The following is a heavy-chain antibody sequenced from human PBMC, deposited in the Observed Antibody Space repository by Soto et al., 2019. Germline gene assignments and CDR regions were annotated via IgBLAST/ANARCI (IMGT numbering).Heavy chain of an antibody. Sequence: QVQLVQSGAEVKKPGASVKVSCKASGYTFTSYYMHWVRQAPGHGLEWVGIINPSGGSTSYAQMFPGRVTMTRDTSTSTVCMELSSLRSEDTAMYYCARVRGYYGVYLNAFDIRGQGTMVTVSS. CDR2: INPSGGST. CDR3: ARVRGYYGVYLNAFDI. J-gene: IGHJ3*02. D-gene: IGHD4-17*01. V-gene: IGHV1-46*03. CDR1: GYTFTSYY.